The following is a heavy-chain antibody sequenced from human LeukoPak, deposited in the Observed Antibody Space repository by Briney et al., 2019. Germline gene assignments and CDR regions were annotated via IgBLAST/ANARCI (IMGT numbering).Heavy chain of an antibody. D-gene: IGHD3-22*01. Sequence: GGSLRLPCAASGFTFDDYGMSWVRHAPGKGLEWVSGINWNGGSTGYADSVKGRFTISRDNAKNSLYLQMNSLRAEDTALYYCARDTHYYASSGYYPYDYWGQGTLVTASS. CDR1: GFTFDDYG. CDR3: ARDTHYYASSGYYPYDY. CDR2: INWNGGST. J-gene: IGHJ4*02. V-gene: IGHV3-20*04.